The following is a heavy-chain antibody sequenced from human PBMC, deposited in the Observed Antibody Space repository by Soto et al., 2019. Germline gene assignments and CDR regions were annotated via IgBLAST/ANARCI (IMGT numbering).Heavy chain of an antibody. CDR3: ARWGDSSGYVAFDI. V-gene: IGHV4-39*07. J-gene: IGHJ3*02. CDR2: IYYSGST. D-gene: IGHD3-22*01. CDR1: GGSISSSSYD. Sequence: SPTLSLTYTVSGGSISSSSYDAGWSRQPPGKGLVWSGSIYYSGSTYYKPSLKSRVTISVDTSKNQFSLKLSSVTAAETAVYYCARWGDSSGYVAFDIWGQGTMVT.